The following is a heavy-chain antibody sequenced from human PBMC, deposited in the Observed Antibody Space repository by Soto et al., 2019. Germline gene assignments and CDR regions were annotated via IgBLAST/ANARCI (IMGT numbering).Heavy chain of an antibody. J-gene: IGHJ5*02. V-gene: IGHV1-18*01. CDR2: ISAYSGNT. Sequence: ASLKVSCKASGYTFTSYGISWVRQAPGQGLEWMGWISAYSGNTNYAQKLQGRVTMTTDTSTSTAYMELRSLRSDDTAVYYCARDGTYYDFWSGYYKAKKYNGFEPWG. D-gene: IGHD3-3*01. CDR1: GYTFTSYG. CDR3: ARDGTYYDFWSGYYKAKKYNGFEP.